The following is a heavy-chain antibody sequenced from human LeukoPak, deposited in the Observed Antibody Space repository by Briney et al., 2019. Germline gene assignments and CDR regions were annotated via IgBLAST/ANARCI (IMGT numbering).Heavy chain of an antibody. V-gene: IGHV4-30-2*01. Sequence: TLSLTCAVSGGSISSGGYSWSWIRQPPGKGLEWIGFIYHSGSTYYNPSLKSRVTISVDTSKNQFSLKLSSVTAADTAVYYCASRRRYCSGGSCYLRDYWGQGTLVTVSS. J-gene: IGHJ4*02. D-gene: IGHD2-15*01. CDR2: IYHSGST. CDR1: GGSISSGGYS. CDR3: ASRRRYCSGGSCYLRDY.